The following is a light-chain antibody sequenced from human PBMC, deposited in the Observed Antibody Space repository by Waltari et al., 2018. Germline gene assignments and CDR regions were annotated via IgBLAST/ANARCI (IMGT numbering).Light chain of an antibody. CDR3: HQYNNWWT. CDR1: QSVSSN. Sequence: EIVMTQSPATLSVSPGERATLSCRASQSVSSNLAWYQQKPGQAPRLLIYGVSTRATGIPARFSGSGSGTEFTLTINSLQSEDFVVYYCHQYNNWWTFGQGTKVEIK. J-gene: IGKJ1*01. V-gene: IGKV3-15*01. CDR2: GVS.